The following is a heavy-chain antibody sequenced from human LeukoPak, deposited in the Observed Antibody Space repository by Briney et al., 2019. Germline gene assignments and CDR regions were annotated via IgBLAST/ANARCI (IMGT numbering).Heavy chain of an antibody. Sequence: TGGSLRLSCAASGFTFSDFSINWVRQAPGKGLEWVANIKQDGSENYYVDSVKGRFTISRDNAKNSLYLQMNSLRAEDTAVYYCARGSGWYFPWGQGTLVTVSS. D-gene: IGHD6-19*01. CDR2: IKQDGSEN. J-gene: IGHJ5*02. V-gene: IGHV3-7*01. CDR3: ARGSGWYFP. CDR1: GFTFSDFS.